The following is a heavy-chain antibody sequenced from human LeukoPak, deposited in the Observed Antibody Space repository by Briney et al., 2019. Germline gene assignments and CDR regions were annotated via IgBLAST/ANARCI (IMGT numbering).Heavy chain of an antibody. Sequence: SETLSLTCTVSGGSISTYYWSWIRQPPGKGLEWIGYIYYSGSTNYNPSLKSRVTISVDRSKNQFSLKLSSVTAADTAVYYCARGVITFGGVIVGFDYWGQGTLVTVSS. J-gene: IGHJ4*02. CDR1: GGSISTYY. CDR2: IYYSGST. CDR3: ARGVITFGGVIVGFDY. D-gene: IGHD3-16*02. V-gene: IGHV4-59*12.